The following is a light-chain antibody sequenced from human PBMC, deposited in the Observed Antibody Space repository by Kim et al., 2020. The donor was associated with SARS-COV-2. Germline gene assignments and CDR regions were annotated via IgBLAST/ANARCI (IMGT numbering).Light chain of an antibody. CDR2: GDS. CDR1: SSNSGAGYD. CDR3: QSYDSSPSRV. Sequence: GQRVTISCTGSSSNSGAGYDVHWYQQLPGTAPKLLIYGDSNRPSGVPDRFSGSKSGTSASLAITGLQAEDEADYYCQSYDSSPSRVFGGGTQLTVL. V-gene: IGLV1-40*01. J-gene: IGLJ2*01.